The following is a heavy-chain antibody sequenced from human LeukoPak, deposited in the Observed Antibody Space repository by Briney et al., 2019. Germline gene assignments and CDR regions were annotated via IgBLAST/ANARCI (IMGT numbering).Heavy chain of an antibody. Sequence: ASVKVSCKASGYTFTSYDINWVQQATGQGLEWMGWMNPNSGNTGYAQKFQGRVTMTRNTSISTAYMELSSLRSEDTAVYYCARGRGAARRNWFDPWGQGTLVTVSS. CDR2: MNPNSGNT. CDR1: GYTFTSYD. V-gene: IGHV1-8*01. CDR3: ARGRGAARRNWFDP. J-gene: IGHJ5*02. D-gene: IGHD6-6*01.